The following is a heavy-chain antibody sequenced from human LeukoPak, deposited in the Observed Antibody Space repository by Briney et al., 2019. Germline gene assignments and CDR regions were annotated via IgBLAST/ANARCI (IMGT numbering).Heavy chain of an antibody. CDR1: GFAFDDFA. CDR3: SRNGLVDFDY. CDR2: IRRRAYGGAA. J-gene: IGHJ4*02. V-gene: IGHV3-49*04. Sequence: GGSLRLPCTTSGFAFDDFAMSWVRQPAGKGLEWVGFIRRRAYGGAAEYAASVKGRFIISRDDSKGIAYLQMNSLKTEATAVYYCSRNGLVDFDYWGQGSRVIVSP.